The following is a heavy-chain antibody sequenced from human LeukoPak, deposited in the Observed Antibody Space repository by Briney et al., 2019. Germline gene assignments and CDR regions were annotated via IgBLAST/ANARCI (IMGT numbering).Heavy chain of an antibody. Sequence: PGGSLRLSCAASGFTFTCCGMHWVRQAPGKGLEWLAVISYHGSNIYYADSVKGRFTISRDNSKNTAFLQMNSLRPEDTALYYCARENEQGVTDFWGQGALVTVSA. V-gene: IGHV3-30*03. CDR3: ARENEQGVTDF. CDR2: ISYHGSNI. CDR1: GFTFTCCG. J-gene: IGHJ4*02. D-gene: IGHD1-1*01.